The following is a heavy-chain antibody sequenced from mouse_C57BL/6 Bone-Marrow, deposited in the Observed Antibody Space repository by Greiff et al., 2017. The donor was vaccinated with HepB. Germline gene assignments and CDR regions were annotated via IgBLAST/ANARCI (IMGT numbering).Heavy chain of an antibody. D-gene: IGHD4-1*01. Sequence: EVQGVESGGGLVQPKGSLKLSCAASGFSFNTYAMNWVRQAPGKGLEWVARIRSKSNNYATYYADSVKDRFTISRDDSESMLYLQMNNLKTEDTAMYYCVRGGGTPWFAYWGQGTLVTVSA. J-gene: IGHJ3*01. V-gene: IGHV10-1*01. CDR3: VRGGGTPWFAY. CDR1: GFSFNTYA. CDR2: IRSKSNNYAT.